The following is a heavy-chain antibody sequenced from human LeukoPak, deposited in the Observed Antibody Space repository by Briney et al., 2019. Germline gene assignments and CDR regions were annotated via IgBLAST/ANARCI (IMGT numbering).Heavy chain of an antibody. CDR1: GFTFSSYE. CDR3: ASGYDILTGSTSL. Sequence: PGGSLRLSCAASGFTFSSYEMNWVRQAPGKGLEWVSYISSSGSNIYYADSVKGRFTISRDNAKNSLYLQMNSLRAEDTAVYYCASGYDILTGSTSLWGQGTLVTVSS. D-gene: IGHD3-9*01. CDR2: ISSSGSNI. J-gene: IGHJ4*02. V-gene: IGHV3-48*03.